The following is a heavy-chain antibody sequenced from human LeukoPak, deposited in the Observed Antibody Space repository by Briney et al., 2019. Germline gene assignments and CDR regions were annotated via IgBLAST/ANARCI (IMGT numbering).Heavy chain of an antibody. Sequence: GGSLRLSCAASGFTFSSYVMSWVRQAPGKGLEWVSAISGSGGSTYYADSVKGRFTISRDNAKNSLYLQMNSLRAEDTAVYYCARVAYSYGSYYYYYYYMDVWGKGTTVTVSS. D-gene: IGHD5-18*01. J-gene: IGHJ6*03. CDR2: ISGSGGST. V-gene: IGHV3-23*01. CDR1: GFTFSSYV. CDR3: ARVAYSYGSYYYYYYYMDV.